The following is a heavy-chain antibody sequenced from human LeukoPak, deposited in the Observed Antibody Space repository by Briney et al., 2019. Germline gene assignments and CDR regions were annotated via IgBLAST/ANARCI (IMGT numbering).Heavy chain of an antibody. D-gene: IGHD6-6*01. J-gene: IGHJ5*02. Sequence: SETLSLTCTVSGYSISSGYYWGWIRQPPGKGLEWIGSIYHSGSTYYNPSLKSRVTISVDTSKNQFYLKLSSVTAADTAVYYCARDLQLVAWFDPWGQGTLVTVSS. V-gene: IGHV4-38-2*02. CDR1: GYSISSGYY. CDR2: IYHSGST. CDR3: ARDLQLVAWFDP.